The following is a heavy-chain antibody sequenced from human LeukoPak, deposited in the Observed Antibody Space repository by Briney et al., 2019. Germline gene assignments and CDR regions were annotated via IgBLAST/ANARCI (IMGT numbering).Heavy chain of an antibody. V-gene: IGHV3-30*04. CDR3: AKDLGGRGYSYGYGLSAFDI. CDR2: ISYDGSNK. Sequence: GGSLRLSCAASGFTFSSYAMHWVRQAPGKGLEWVAVISYDGSNKYYADSVKGRFTISRDNSKNTLYLQMNSLRAEDTAVYYCAKDLGGRGYSYGYGLSAFDIWGQGTMVTVSS. J-gene: IGHJ3*02. D-gene: IGHD5-18*01. CDR1: GFTFSSYA.